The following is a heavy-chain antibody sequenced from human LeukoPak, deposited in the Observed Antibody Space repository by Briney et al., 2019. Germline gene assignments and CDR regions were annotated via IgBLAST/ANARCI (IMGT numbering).Heavy chain of an antibody. CDR3: ANMQLVKGVFEI. Sequence: GGSLRLSCAASGFTFSSFAMSWVRQAPGKGLDWVSSISGRSENTYYADSVKGRFTISRDNSKNKLDLHLNSLTADDTAVYYCANMQLVKGVFEIWGQGTRVTVSS. CDR1: GFTFSSFA. V-gene: IGHV3-23*01. D-gene: IGHD6-13*01. CDR2: ISGRSENT. J-gene: IGHJ3*02.